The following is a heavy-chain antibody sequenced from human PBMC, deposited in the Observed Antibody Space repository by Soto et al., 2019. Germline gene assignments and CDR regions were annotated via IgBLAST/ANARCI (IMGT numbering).Heavy chain of an antibody. CDR2: IYYSGST. D-gene: IGHD2-15*01. Sequence: PSETLSLTCTVSGGSISSSSYYWGWIRQPPGKGLEWIGSIYYSGSTYYNPSLKSRVTISVDTSKNQFSLKLSSVTAADTAVYYCARHSLDSGGSLLRYYFDYWGQGTLVTVSS. J-gene: IGHJ4*02. CDR3: ARHSLDSGGSLLRYYFDY. V-gene: IGHV4-39*01. CDR1: GGSISSSSYY.